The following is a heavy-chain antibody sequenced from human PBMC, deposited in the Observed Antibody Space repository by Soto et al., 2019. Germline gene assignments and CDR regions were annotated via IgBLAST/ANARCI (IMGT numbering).Heavy chain of an antibody. CDR1: RYTYTSYG. CDR2: ISAYNGNT. CDR3: ARRGPRSGYHKRPYYYYMGV. Sequence: ASVKVSSKDCRYTYTSYGIMWLRQAPEQGLEWMGWISAYNGNTNYAQKLQGRVTMTTDTSTSTAYMELRSLRSDDTAVYYCARRGPRSGYHKRPYYYYMGVRGKGTTVTVSS. V-gene: IGHV1-18*01. D-gene: IGHD3-3*01. J-gene: IGHJ6*03.